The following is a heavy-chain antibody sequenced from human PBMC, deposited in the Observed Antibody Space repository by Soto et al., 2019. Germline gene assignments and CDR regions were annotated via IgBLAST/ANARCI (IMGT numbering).Heavy chain of an antibody. Sequence: ASVKVSCKASGYTFTSYGISWVRQAPGQGLEWMGWISAYNGNTNYAQKLQGRVTMTTDTSTSTAYMELRSLRSDDTAVYYCARAKPKRYISNLNWFDPWGQGTLVTVSS. D-gene: IGHD6-13*01. CDR3: ARAKPKRYISNLNWFDP. V-gene: IGHV1-18*01. J-gene: IGHJ5*02. CDR1: GYTFTSYG. CDR2: ISAYNGNT.